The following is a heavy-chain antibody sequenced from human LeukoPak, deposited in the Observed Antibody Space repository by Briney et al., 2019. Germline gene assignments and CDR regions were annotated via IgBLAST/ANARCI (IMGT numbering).Heavy chain of an antibody. V-gene: IGHV4-34*01. J-gene: IGHJ4*02. CDR2: INHSGST. D-gene: IGHD6-19*01. CDR3: AGTKQWLVPDY. CDR1: GGSFSGYY. Sequence: SEALSLTCAVYGGSFSGYYWSWIRQPPGKGLEWIGEINHSGSTNYNPSLKSRVTISVDTSKNQFSLKLSSVTAADTAVYYCAGTKQWLVPDYWGQGTLVTVSS.